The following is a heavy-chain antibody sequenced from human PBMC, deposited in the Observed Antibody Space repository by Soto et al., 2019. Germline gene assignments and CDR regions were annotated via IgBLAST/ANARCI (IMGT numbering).Heavy chain of an antibody. CDR1: GGSISSGGYH. CDR2: IFYTGST. D-gene: IGHD2-21*01. Sequence: SSETLSLTCTVSGGSISSGGYHWNWIRHHPGKGLEWIGYIFYTGSTYYNPSLRSRVTISVDTSKNEFSLNLTSVTAADTAVYYCARESSYSFDCWGQGALVTVFS. CDR3: ARESSYSFDC. J-gene: IGHJ4*02. V-gene: IGHV4-31*03.